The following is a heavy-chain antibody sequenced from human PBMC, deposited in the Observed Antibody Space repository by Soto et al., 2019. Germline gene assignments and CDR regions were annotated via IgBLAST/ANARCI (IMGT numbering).Heavy chain of an antibody. CDR2: ISGSGGST. Sequence: EVQLLESGGGLVQPGGSLRLSCAASGFTFSSYAMSWVRQAPGKGLEWVSAISGSGGSTYYADSVNGRFTISRDNSKNTLYLQMNSLRAEDTAVYYCANTNIQLRYFDWPPDYWGQGTLVTVSS. CDR3: ANTNIQLRYFDWPPDY. J-gene: IGHJ4*02. D-gene: IGHD3-9*01. CDR1: GFTFSSYA. V-gene: IGHV3-23*01.